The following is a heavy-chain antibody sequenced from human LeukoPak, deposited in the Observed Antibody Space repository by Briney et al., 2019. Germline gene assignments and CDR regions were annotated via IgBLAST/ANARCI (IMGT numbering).Heavy chain of an antibody. CDR2: INPNSGGT. V-gene: IGHV1-2*04. CDR1: GYTFTGYY. J-gene: IGHJ4*02. Sequence: GASVKVSCTASGYTFTGYYMHWVRQAPGQGLEWMGWINPNSGGTNYAQKFQGWVTMTRDTSISTAYMELSRLRSDDTAVYYCARGGSEGTISPEFDYWGQGTLVTVSS. D-gene: IGHD5-12*01. CDR3: ARGGSEGTISPEFDY.